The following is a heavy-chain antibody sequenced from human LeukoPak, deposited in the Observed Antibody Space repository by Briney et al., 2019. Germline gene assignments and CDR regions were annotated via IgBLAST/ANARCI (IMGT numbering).Heavy chain of an antibody. CDR2: IYSGGST. D-gene: IGHD2-2*01. V-gene: IGHV3-53*01. Sequence: GGSLRLSCAASGFTVSSNYMSWVRQAPGKGLGWVSVIYSGGSTYYADSVKGRFTISRDNSKNTLYLQMNSLRAEDTAVYYCARGGGGRYCSSTSCYGYWGQGPWSPSPQ. J-gene: IGHJ4*03. CDR1: GFTVSSNY. CDR3: ARGGGGRYCSSTSCYGY.